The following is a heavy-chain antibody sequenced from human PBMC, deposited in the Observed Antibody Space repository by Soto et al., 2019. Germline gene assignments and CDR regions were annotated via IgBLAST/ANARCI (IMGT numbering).Heavy chain of an antibody. Sequence: SETLSLTCAVYGGSFSGYYWSWIRQPPGKGLEWIGEINHSGSTNYNPSLKSRVTISVDTSKNQFSLKLSSVTAADTAVYYCARVNDILTGKIYSIWFDPWGQGTLVTVSS. J-gene: IGHJ5*02. V-gene: IGHV4-34*01. CDR2: INHSGST. CDR1: GGSFSGYY. D-gene: IGHD3-9*01. CDR3: ARVNDILTGKIYSIWFDP.